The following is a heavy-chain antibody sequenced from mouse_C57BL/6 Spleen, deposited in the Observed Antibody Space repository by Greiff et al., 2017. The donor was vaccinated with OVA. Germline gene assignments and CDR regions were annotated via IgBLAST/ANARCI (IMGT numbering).Heavy chain of an antibody. Sequence: QVQLQQSGPELVKPGASVKISCKASGYAFSSSWMNWVKQRPGKGLEWIGRIYPGDGDTNYNGKFKGKATLTADKSSSTAYMQLSSLTSEDSAVYFCARWGMVTEPHYYAMDYWGQGTSVTVSS. CDR1: GYAFSSSW. D-gene: IGHD2-2*01. CDR3: ARWGMVTEPHYYAMDY. CDR2: IYPGDGDT. J-gene: IGHJ4*01. V-gene: IGHV1-82*01.